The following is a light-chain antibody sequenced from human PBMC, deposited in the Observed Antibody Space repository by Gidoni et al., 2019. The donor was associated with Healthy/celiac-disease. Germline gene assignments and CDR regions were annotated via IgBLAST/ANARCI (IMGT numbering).Light chain of an antibody. Sequence: DIVMTQSPDSLAVSLGEWATINCKSSRRVLYSSNNKNYLAWYQQKPGQPPKLLIYWASTRESGVPDRFSGSGSGTDFTLTISSLQAEDVAVYYCQQYYSTPVTFGGGTKVEIK. CDR2: WAS. CDR1: RRVLYSSNNKNY. V-gene: IGKV4-1*01. CDR3: QQYYSTPVT. J-gene: IGKJ4*01.